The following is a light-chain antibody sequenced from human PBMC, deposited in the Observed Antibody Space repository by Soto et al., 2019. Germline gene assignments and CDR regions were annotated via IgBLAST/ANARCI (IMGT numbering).Light chain of an antibody. V-gene: IGLV1-51*02. J-gene: IGLJ3*02. CDR1: SSNIGNNY. CDR2: ENN. CDR3: ATWDSSLSGWL. Sequence: QAVVTQPPSVSAAPGQKVTISCSGSSSNIGNNYVSWYQQLPGAAPKLLIYENNKRPSGIPDRFSGSESGTSATLGITGLQTGDEADYYCATWDSSLSGWLFGGGTKLTVL.